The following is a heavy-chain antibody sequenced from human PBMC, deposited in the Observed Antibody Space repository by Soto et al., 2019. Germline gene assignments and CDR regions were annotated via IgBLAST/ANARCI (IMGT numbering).Heavy chain of an antibody. CDR3: ARGRRAYGFGELFPIDY. Sequence: QVQLQESGPGLVKPSETLSLTCTVSGGSISSFYWSWTRQPPGKGLEYIGYIYYSGGTNYNPSLKSRVTISVDTSKNHFSLKLRSVTAADTAVYYCARGRRAYGFGELFPIDYWGQGTLVTVSS. D-gene: IGHD3-10*01. CDR2: IYYSGGT. J-gene: IGHJ4*02. V-gene: IGHV4-59*01. CDR1: GGSISSFY.